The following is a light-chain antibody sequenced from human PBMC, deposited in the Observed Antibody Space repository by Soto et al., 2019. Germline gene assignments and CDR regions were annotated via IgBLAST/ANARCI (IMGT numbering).Light chain of an antibody. CDR3: QQYGSSPST. CDR2: GAS. J-gene: IGKJ5*01. CDR1: QSVSSSY. Sequence: DIVLPQSPGTLSLSPGERATLSCRASQSVSSSYLAWYQQKPGQAPRLLIYGASSRATGIPDRFSGSGSGTDFTLTISRLEPEDFAVYYCQQYGSSPSTFGQGTRLETK. V-gene: IGKV3-20*01.